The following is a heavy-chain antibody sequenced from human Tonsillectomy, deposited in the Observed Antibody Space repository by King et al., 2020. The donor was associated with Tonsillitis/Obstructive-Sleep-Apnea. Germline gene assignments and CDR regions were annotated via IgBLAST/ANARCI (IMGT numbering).Heavy chain of an antibody. Sequence: QLVQSGAEVKKPGASVKVSCKASGYTFTGFYMHWVRQAPGQGLEWMGRINPNSGGTRYAQKFQGRVTMTMDTSISTAYMGLSRLRSDDTVVYYCARERNVNLDYGGQGTLVTVSS. J-gene: IGHJ4*02. CDR3: ARERNVNLDY. CDR2: INPNSGGT. V-gene: IGHV1-2*05. CDR1: GYTFTGFY.